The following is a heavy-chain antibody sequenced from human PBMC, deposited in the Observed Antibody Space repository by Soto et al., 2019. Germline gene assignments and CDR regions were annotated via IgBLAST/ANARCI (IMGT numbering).Heavy chain of an antibody. Sequence: SETLSLTCTVSGGSISSYYWSWIRQPAGKGLEWIGRIYTSGSTNYNPSLKSRVTMSVDTYKNQFSLKLSSVTAADTAVYYCARDPTIFGVISKAFDIWGQGTMVTVSS. J-gene: IGHJ3*02. CDR3: ARDPTIFGVISKAFDI. CDR2: IYTSGST. V-gene: IGHV4-4*07. CDR1: GGSISSYY. D-gene: IGHD3-3*01.